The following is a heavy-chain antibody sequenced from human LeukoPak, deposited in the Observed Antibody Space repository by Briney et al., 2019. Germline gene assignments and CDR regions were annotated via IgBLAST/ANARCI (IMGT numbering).Heavy chain of an antibody. CDR3: AKDLGGKPYYYGWDV. J-gene: IGHJ6*02. V-gene: IGHV3-23*01. CDR1: GSTFSSYA. CDR2: ISGGGGGT. Sequence: GGSLRPSCAAAGSTFSSYAMSWARQAPGKGLEWVSAISGGGGGTFYADSVKGRFTISRDNSKNTLYLEVNSLRAEDTAVYYCAKDLGGKPYYYGWDVWGQGTTVTVSS.